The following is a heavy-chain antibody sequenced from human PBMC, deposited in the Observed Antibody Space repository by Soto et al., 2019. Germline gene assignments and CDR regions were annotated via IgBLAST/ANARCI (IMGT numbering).Heavy chain of an antibody. CDR3: AKSLYSGDGDWPYYYYYYMDV. J-gene: IGHJ6*03. D-gene: IGHD6-19*01. V-gene: IGHV3-23*01. CDR1: GFTFSSYA. Sequence: GGSLRLSCAASGFTFSSYAMSWVRQAPGKGLEWVSAISGSGGSTYYADSVKGRFTISRDNSKNTLYLQMNSLRAEDTAVYYCAKSLYSGDGDWPYYYYYYMDVWGKGTTVTVSS. CDR2: ISGSGGST.